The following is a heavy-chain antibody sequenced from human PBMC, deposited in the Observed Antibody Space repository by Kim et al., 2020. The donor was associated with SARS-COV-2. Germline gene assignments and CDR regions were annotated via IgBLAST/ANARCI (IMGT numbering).Heavy chain of an antibody. V-gene: IGHV4-59*01. CDR2: SGST. J-gene: IGHJ4*02. CDR3: ARDITMIN. Sequence: SGSTNYNPSLKSRVTISVDTSKNQFSLKLSSVTAADTAVYYCARDITMINWGQGTLVTVSS. D-gene: IGHD3-22*01.